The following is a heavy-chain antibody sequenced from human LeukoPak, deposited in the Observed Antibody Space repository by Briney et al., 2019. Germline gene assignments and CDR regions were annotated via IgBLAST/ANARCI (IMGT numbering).Heavy chain of an antibody. CDR2: ISGSGGNT. D-gene: IGHD3-10*01. Sequence: PGGSLRLSCAASGFTFSSYAMSWVRQAPGKGLEWVSAISGSGGNTYYADSVKGRFTISRDNSKNTLYLQMNSLRAEDTAIYYCAKAFGELSGYFDCWGQGTLVTVSS. CDR1: GFTFSSYA. J-gene: IGHJ4*02. CDR3: AKAFGELSGYFDC. V-gene: IGHV3-23*01.